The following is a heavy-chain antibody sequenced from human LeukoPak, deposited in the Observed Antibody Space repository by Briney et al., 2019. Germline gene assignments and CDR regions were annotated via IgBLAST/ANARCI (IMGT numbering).Heavy chain of an antibody. CDR1: GGSISSYY. Sequence: PSETLSLTCTVSGGSISSYYWSWIRQPAGKGLEWIGRIYTSGSTNYNPSLKSRVTMSVDTSKNQFSLKLSSVTAADTAVYYCAREGSGAAYCGGDCLEYFQHWGQGTLVTVSS. CDR3: AREGSGAAYCGGDCLEYFQH. V-gene: IGHV4-4*07. CDR2: IYTSGST. J-gene: IGHJ1*01. D-gene: IGHD2-21*02.